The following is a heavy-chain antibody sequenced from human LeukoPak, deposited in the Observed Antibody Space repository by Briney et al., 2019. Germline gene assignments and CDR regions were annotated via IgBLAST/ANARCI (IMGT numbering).Heavy chain of an antibody. CDR3: ARDRGYGFDY. J-gene: IGHJ4*02. CDR2: IYYSGST. V-gene: IGHV4-59*01. D-gene: IGHD6-13*01. Sequence: PSETLSLTCTVSGGSISSYYWSWIRQPPGKGLEWIGYIYYSGSTNYNPSLKSRVTISVDTSKNQFSLKLSSVTAADTAVYYCARDRGYGFDYWGQGTLVTVSS. CDR1: GGSISSYY.